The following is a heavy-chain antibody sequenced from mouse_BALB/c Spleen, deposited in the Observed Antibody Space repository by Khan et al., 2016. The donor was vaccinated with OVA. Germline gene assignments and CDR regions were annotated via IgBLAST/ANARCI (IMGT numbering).Heavy chain of an antibody. J-gene: IGHJ3*01. V-gene: IGHV5-6*01. D-gene: IGHD1-1*01. Sequence: EVELVESGGDLVKPEGSLKLSCAASGFTFSTYGMSWVRQTPDKRLEWVATISSGGSYTYYPDSVQGRFTISRDNAKNTLYLQMRSLKSENTAMFYSARLAYYYDSEGFAYWGQGTLVTVSA. CDR3: ARLAYYYDSEGFAY. CDR1: GFTFSTYG. CDR2: ISSGGSYT.